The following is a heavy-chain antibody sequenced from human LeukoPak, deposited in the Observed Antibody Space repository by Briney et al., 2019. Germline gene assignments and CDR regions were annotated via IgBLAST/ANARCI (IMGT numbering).Heavy chain of an antibody. D-gene: IGHD3-22*01. Sequence: PGGSLRLPCAASGFTFSSYSMNWVRQAPGKGLEWVSSISSSSSYIYYADSVKGRFTISRDNSKNTLYLYMNSLRADDTALYFCARDHESSGYPTSDYRGQGTLVTVSS. J-gene: IGHJ4*02. V-gene: IGHV3-21*04. CDR1: GFTFSSYS. CDR2: ISSSSSYI. CDR3: ARDHESSGYPTSDY.